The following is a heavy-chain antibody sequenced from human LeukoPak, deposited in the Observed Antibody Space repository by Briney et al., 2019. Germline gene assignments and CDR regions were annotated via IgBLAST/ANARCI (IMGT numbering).Heavy chain of an antibody. CDR2: ISSSSSYT. CDR1: GFTFSDYY. J-gene: IGHJ6*02. V-gene: IGHV3-11*05. CDR3: ARGPLANGYSSSWYYYYGMDV. D-gene: IGHD6-13*01. Sequence: GGSLRLSCAVSGFTFSDYYMNWIRQAPGKGLEWVSYISSSSSYTNYADSVKGRFTISRDNAKNSLYLQMNSLRAEDTAVYYCARGPLANGYSSSWYYYYGMDVWGQGTTVTVSS.